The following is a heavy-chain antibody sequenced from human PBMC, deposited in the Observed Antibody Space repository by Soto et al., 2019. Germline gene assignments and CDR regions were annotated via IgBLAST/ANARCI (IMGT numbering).Heavy chain of an antibody. CDR2: IYYSGST. Sequence: SETLSLTCTVSGGSISSSSYYWGWIRQPPGKGLEWIGSIYYSGSTYYNPSLKSRVTISVDTSKNQFSLKLSSVTAADTAVYYCARQPNSGYDSFPYYYYGMDVWGQGTTVTVYS. V-gene: IGHV4-39*01. CDR3: ARQPNSGYDSFPYYYYGMDV. CDR1: GGSISSSSYY. J-gene: IGHJ6*02. D-gene: IGHD5-12*01.